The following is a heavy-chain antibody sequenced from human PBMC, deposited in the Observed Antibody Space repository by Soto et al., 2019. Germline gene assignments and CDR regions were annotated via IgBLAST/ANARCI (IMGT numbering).Heavy chain of an antibody. D-gene: IGHD4-4*01. CDR1: GFTVSSNY. Sequence: GGSLRLSCAASGFTVSSNYMSWVRQAPGKGLEWVSVIYSGGSTYYADSVKGRFTISRDNSKNTLYLQMNSLRAEDTAVYYCARGTSPPPDDYSNYYFDYWGQGTLVTVSS. CDR3: ARGTSPPPDDYSNYYFDY. CDR2: IYSGGST. V-gene: IGHV3-53*01. J-gene: IGHJ4*02.